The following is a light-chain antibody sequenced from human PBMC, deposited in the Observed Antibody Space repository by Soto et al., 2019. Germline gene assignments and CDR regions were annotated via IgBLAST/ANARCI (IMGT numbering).Light chain of an antibody. CDR2: EGT. CDR3: CSYAPTTTLV. Sequence: QSVLTQPASVSGSPGQSITISCTGTSSDVGSYNLVSWYQQLPGKAPKLIIYEGTKRPSGVSYRFSGSKSGNTASLTISGLQAEDEADYFCCSYAPTTTLVFGGGTKVTVL. V-gene: IGLV2-23*01. J-gene: IGLJ2*01. CDR1: SSDVGSYNL.